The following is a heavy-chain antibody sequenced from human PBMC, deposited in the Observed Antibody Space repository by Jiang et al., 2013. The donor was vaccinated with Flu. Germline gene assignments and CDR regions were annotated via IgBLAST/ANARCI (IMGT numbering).Heavy chain of an antibody. J-gene: IGHJ4*02. CDR2: IYYSGST. V-gene: IGHV4-59*02. Sequence: GSGLVKPSETLSLTCTVSGGSVTSYYWSWIRQPPRKGLEWIGYIYYSGSTNYNPSLKSRATISVDTSKNQFSLKLSFVTAADTAVYFCARDETGNSYYRSWGQGNPGHRLL. D-gene: IGHD1-26*01. CDR3: ARDETGNSYYRS. CDR1: GGSVTSYY.